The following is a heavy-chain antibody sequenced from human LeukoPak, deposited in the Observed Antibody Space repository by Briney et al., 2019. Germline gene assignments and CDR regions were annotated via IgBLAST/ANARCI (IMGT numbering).Heavy chain of an antibody. CDR3: AKNRGHCVDGVCHNYYYMDV. CDR2: VSGSAGRT. V-gene: IGHV3-23*01. D-gene: IGHD2-8*02. CDR1: GFTFSSFA. J-gene: IGHJ6*03. Sequence: GGSLRLSCAASGFTFSSFAMTWVRQAPGKGLEWVSTVSGSAGRTDYADSVKGRFTISRDNLKNTLYLQMNGLRAEDTSVYYCAKNRGHCVDGVCHNYYYMDVWGRGTTVTVSS.